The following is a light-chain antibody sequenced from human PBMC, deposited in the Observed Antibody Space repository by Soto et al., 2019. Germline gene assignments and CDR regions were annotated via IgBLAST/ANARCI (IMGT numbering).Light chain of an antibody. CDR1: QTISTF. CDR2: RAS. CDR3: QQSYSSPPWT. J-gene: IGKJ1*01. Sequence: DIQMPQSPSSLSASVGDRLTISCGASQTISTFLKWYQQKPGTAPRLIXYRASSVKSGVPPRFSGSGSGRDFTPTISSLRPEDIATYFCQQSYSSPPWTFGQGTKVDIK. V-gene: IGKV1-39*01.